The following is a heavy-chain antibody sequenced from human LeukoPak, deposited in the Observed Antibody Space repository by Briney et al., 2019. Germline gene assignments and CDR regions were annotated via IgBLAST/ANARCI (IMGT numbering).Heavy chain of an antibody. D-gene: IGHD3-16*02. V-gene: IGHV3-48*01. CDR1: GFTFSSYS. Sequence: GGSLRLSCAASGFTFSSYSMNWVRQAPGKGLEWVSYISSSSSTIYYAGSVKGRFTISRDNAKNSLYLQMNSLRAEDTAVYYCTRGSYDYVWGSYRWKYWGQGTLVTVSS. CDR2: ISSSSSTI. J-gene: IGHJ4*02. CDR3: TRGSYDYVWGSYRWKY.